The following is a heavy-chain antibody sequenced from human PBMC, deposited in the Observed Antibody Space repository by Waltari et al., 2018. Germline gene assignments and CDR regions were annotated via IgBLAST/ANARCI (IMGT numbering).Heavy chain of an antibody. J-gene: IGHJ4*02. CDR3: ARRTYYYDSSGYYLFDY. V-gene: IGHV4-34*01. CDR1: GGSFSGYY. CDR2: INHRGRT. D-gene: IGHD3-22*01. Sequence: QVQLQQWGAGLLKPSETLSLTCAVYGGSFSGYYWSWIRQPPGKGLEWIGEINHRGRTNYNPSLKSRVTISVDTSKNQFSLKLSSVTAADTAVYYCARRTYYYDSSGYYLFDYWGQGTLVTVSS.